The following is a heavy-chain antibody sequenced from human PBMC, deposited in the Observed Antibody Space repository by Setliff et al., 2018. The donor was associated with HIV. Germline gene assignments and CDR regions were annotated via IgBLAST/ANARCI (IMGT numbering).Heavy chain of an antibody. CDR1: GASFSMPGW. V-gene: IGHV4-4*02. CDR3: VKEGRTSTVFDY. CDR2: VSDGGT. Sequence: SETLSLTCTVIGASFSMPGWWGWVRQSPGKRLEWIGEVSDGGTKYNPYLQGSATTSVDRSKNQFSLELRSVTAADTAVYYCVKEGRTSTVFDYWGQGVMVTVSS. D-gene: IGHD1-7*01. J-gene: IGHJ4*02.